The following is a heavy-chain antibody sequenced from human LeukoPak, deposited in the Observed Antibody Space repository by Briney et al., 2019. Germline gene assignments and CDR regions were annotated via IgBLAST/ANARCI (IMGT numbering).Heavy chain of an antibody. V-gene: IGHV1-46*01. CDR1: GYTFTSYY. Sequence: GASVKVSCKASGYTFTSYYMHWVRQVPGQGLEWMGIINPSGGSTSYAQKFQGRVTMTRDTSTSTVYMELSSLRSEDTAVYYCARDNWNDNGMDVWGQGTTVTVSS. D-gene: IGHD1-1*01. J-gene: IGHJ6*02. CDR2: INPSGGST. CDR3: ARDNWNDNGMDV.